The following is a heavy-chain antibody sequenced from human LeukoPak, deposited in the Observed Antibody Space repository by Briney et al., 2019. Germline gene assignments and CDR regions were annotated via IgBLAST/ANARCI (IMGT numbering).Heavy chain of an antibody. CDR2: IYYSGST. V-gene: IGHV4-61*01. J-gene: IGHJ4*02. Sequence: SETLSLTCTVSGGSVSSGSYYWSWLRQPPGTGLEWIGYIYYSGSTNYNPSLKSRVTISVDTSKNQFSLKLSSVTAADTAVYYCARDTYDILTGYRRYFDYWGQGTLVTVSS. CDR1: GGSVSSGSYY. CDR3: ARDTYDILTGYRRYFDY. D-gene: IGHD3-9*01.